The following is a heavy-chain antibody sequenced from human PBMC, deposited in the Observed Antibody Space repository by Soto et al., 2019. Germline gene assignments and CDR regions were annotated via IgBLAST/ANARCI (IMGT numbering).Heavy chain of an antibody. CDR3: ARVKYSPQSYYYCGMDV. CDR1: GYTFTSYG. CDR2: ISAYNGNT. Sequence: QVQLVQSGAEVKKPGASVKVSCKASGYTFTSYGISWVRQAPGQGLEWMGWISAYNGNTNYAQKLQCRVTMTTDTSTSTAYMELRSLRSDDTAVYYCARVKYSPQSYYYCGMDVWGQGTTVTVSS. D-gene: IGHD5-18*01. J-gene: IGHJ6*02. V-gene: IGHV1-18*01.